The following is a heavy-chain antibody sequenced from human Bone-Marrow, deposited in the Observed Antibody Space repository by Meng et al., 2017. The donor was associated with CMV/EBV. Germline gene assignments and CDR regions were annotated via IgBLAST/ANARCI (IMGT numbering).Heavy chain of an antibody. V-gene: IGHV4-34*01. CDR2: INHSGST. D-gene: IGHD2-2*02. CDR3: ASGRRYCSSTSCYKGGYYYYYGMDV. CDR1: GGSISSYY. Sequence: SETLSLTCTVSGGSISSYYWSWIRQPPGKGLEWIGEINHSGSTNYNPSLKSRVTISVDTSKNQFSLKLSSVTAADTAVYYCASGRRYCSSTSCYKGGYYYYYGMDVWGQGTTVTCSS. J-gene: IGHJ6*01.